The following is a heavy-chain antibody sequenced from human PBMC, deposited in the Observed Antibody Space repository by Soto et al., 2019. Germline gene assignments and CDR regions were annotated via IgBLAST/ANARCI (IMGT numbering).Heavy chain of an antibody. V-gene: IGHV4-30-4*01. D-gene: IGHD6-13*01. CDR1: GGSISSGDYY. CDR3: ALRQEWGSWALDY. Sequence: PSETLSLTCTVSGGSISSGDYYWSWIRQPPGKGLEWIGYIYYSGSTYYNPSLKSRVTISVDTSQNQFSLKLSSVTAADTAVYYCALRQEWGSWALDYWGQGTLVTVSS. J-gene: IGHJ4*02. CDR2: IYYSGST.